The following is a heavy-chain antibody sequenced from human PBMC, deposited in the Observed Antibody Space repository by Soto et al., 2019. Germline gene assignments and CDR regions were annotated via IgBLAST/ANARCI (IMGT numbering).Heavy chain of an antibody. D-gene: IGHD3-10*02. CDR2: IIPILGIA. CDR1: GGTFSSYT. V-gene: IGHV1-69*02. Sequence: QVQLVQSGAEVKKPGSSVKVSCKASGGTFSSYTISWVRQAPGQGLEWMGRIIPILGIANYAQKFQGRVTITADKSTSKATMELSGLRSEDTVVDYCAGAQGGAVLLWSGGMDVWGQGTTVTVSS. J-gene: IGHJ6*02. CDR3: AGAQGGAVLLWSGGMDV.